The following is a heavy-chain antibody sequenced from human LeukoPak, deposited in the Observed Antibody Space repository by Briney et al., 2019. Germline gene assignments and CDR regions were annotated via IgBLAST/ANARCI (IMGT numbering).Heavy chain of an antibody. D-gene: IGHD6-13*01. Sequence: SETLSLTCAVYGGSFSGYYWSWVRQPPGKGLEWIGEINHSGSTNYNPSLKSRVTISVDTSKNQFSLKLSSVTAADTAVYYCARHLGGSSPRWGQGTLVTVSS. J-gene: IGHJ4*02. CDR2: INHSGST. CDR3: ARHLGGSSPR. V-gene: IGHV4-34*01. CDR1: GGSFSGYY.